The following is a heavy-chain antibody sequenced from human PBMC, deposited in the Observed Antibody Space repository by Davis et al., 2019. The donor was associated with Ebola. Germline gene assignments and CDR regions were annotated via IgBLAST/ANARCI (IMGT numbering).Heavy chain of an antibody. CDR2: ISYDGSNK. CDR3: AKAQTMVILGPLDY. Sequence: PGGSLRLSCAASGFTFSSYGMHWVRQAPGKGLEWVAVISYDGSNKYYADSVKGRFTISRDNSKNTLYLQMNSLRAEDTAVYYCAKAQTMVILGPLDYWGQGTLVTVSS. V-gene: IGHV3-30*18. D-gene: IGHD3-10*01. J-gene: IGHJ4*02. CDR1: GFTFSSYG.